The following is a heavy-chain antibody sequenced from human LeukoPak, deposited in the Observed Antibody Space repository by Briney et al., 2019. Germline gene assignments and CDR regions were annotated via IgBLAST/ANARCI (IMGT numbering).Heavy chain of an antibody. Sequence: SETLSLTCAVYGGSFSGYYWSWIRQPPGKGLEWIGEINHSGSTNYNPSLKSRVTISVDTSKNQFSLKLSSVTAADTAVYYCARDRNTAMAHWGQGTLVTVSS. J-gene: IGHJ4*02. CDR1: GGSFSGYY. V-gene: IGHV4-34*01. D-gene: IGHD5-18*01. CDR2: INHSGST. CDR3: ARDRNTAMAH.